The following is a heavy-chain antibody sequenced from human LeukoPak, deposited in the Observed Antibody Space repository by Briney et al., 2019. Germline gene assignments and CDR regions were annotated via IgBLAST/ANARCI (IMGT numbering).Heavy chain of an antibody. CDR1: GYTFTSYD. J-gene: IGHJ4*02. D-gene: IGHD3-10*01. CDR2: MNPNSGNT. CDR3: ARAITMVRGVMGY. Sequence: ASVKVFCKASGYTFTSYDINWVRQATGQGLEWMGWMNPNSGNTGYAQKFQGRVTMTRNTSISTAYMELSSLRSEDTAVYYCARAITMVRGVMGYWGQGTLVTVSS. V-gene: IGHV1-8*01.